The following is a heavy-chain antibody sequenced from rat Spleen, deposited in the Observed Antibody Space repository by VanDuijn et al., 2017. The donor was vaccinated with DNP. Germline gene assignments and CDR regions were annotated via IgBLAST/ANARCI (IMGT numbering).Heavy chain of an antibody. CDR1: GFTFSDYD. J-gene: IGHJ2*01. CDR2: ISYDGSST. Sequence: EVRLVESDGGLVQPGRSLKLSCVASGFTFSDYDMAWVRQAPKKGLEWVATISYDGSSTNYRDSVKGRFTISRDNAKSTLYLQMDSLRSEDTATYYCARGGDGYDYWGQGVMVTVSS. D-gene: IGHD1-12*03. CDR3: ARGGDGYDY. V-gene: IGHV5-17*01.